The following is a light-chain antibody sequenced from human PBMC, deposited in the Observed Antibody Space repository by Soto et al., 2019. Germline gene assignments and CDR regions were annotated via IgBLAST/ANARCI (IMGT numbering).Light chain of an antibody. Sequence: DIQLTQSTSFMSPSIGERFTITCLASQVISTSLAWYQVKPGKADKLLIYAAYTLESGVTSRFSATVSGTEFSITITSLQPEDFATYYCQPANTFPLTVGQGTRLEIK. CDR3: QPANTFPLT. CDR2: AAY. V-gene: IGKV1-9*01. CDR1: QVISTS. J-gene: IGKJ5*01.